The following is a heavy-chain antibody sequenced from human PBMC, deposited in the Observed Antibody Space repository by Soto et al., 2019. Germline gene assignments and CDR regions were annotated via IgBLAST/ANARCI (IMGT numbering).Heavy chain of an antibody. D-gene: IGHD4-17*01. CDR3: ARRSSNYGFFDY. Sequence: SETLSLTCTVSGGSISNGGYYWSWIRQHPGKGLEWIGYIYYSGSTYYDPSLKSRVTISVDTSKNQFSLKMSSVTAADTAVYYCARRSSNYGFFDYWGQGTLITVSS. CDR2: IYYSGST. J-gene: IGHJ4*02. V-gene: IGHV4-31*03. CDR1: GGSISNGGYY.